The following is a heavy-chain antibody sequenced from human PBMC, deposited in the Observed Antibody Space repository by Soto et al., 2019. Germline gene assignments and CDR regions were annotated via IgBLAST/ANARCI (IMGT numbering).Heavy chain of an antibody. CDR3: ASTSSGYLDAFDI. CDR2: IYYSGST. J-gene: IGHJ3*02. D-gene: IGHD3-3*01. V-gene: IGHV4-39*07. CDR1: GGSISSSSYY. Sequence: SETLSLTCTVSGGSISSSSYYWGWIRQHPGKGLEWIGSIYYSGSTYYNPSLKSRVTISVDTSKNQFSLKLSSVTAADTAVYYCASTSSGYLDAFDIWGQGTMVT.